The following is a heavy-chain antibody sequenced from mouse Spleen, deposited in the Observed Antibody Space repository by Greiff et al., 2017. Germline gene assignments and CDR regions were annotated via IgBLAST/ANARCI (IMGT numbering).Heavy chain of an antibody. J-gene: IGHJ4*01. CDR2: ISYDGSN. CDR3: ARDRRDYYGYDGAMDY. Sequence: EVKVEESGPGLVKPSQSLSLTCSVTGYSITSGYYWNWIRQFPGNKLEWMGYISYDGSNNYNPSLKNRISITRDTSKNQFFLKLNSVTTEDTATYYCARDRRDYYGYDGAMDYWGQGTSVTVSS. CDR1: GYSITSGYY. V-gene: IGHV3-6*02. D-gene: IGHD1-2*01.